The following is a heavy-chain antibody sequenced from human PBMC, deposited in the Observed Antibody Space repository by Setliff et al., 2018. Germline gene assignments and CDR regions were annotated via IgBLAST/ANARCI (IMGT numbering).Heavy chain of an antibody. Sequence: GASVKVSCKASGYTFTKYLLLWVRQAPGQRFEWMGWINADNGNTKYSQNFQGRVTITRDTSASTAYMELSSLRSEDTAVYYCASPLVDYDSSGTDCWGQGTLVTVSS. CDR3: ASPLVDYDSSGTDC. J-gene: IGHJ4*02. V-gene: IGHV1-3*01. D-gene: IGHD3-22*01. CDR1: GYTFTKYL. CDR2: INADNGNT.